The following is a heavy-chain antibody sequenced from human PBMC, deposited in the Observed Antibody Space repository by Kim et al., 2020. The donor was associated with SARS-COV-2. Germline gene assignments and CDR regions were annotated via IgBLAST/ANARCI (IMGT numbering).Heavy chain of an antibody. CDR2: ISYDGSNK. CDR3: AKEAWAAAGTWSWYYYHGMDV. J-gene: IGHJ6*02. V-gene: IGHV3-30*18. Sequence: GGSLRLSCAASGFTFSSYGMHWVRQAPGKGLEWVAVISYDGSNKYYADSVKGRFTISRDNSKNTLYLQMNSLRAEDTAVYYCAKEAWAAAGTWSWYYYHGMDVWGQGTTVTVSS. CDR1: GFTFSSYG. D-gene: IGHD6-13*01.